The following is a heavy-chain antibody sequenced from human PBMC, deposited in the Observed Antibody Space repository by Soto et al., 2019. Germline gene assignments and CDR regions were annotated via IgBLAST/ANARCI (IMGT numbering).Heavy chain of an antibody. D-gene: IGHD6-13*01. J-gene: IGHJ4*02. V-gene: IGHV4-30-4*08. CDR3: ARVDIAAAGTAVDY. CDR1: GGSVGSGDFH. Sequence: SETLSLTCAVSGGSVGSGDFHWSWIRQPPGKGLEWIGYIYSSGTTYYNPSLESRVTISLDTSKNQFSLKLSSVTAADTAVYYCARVDIAAAGTAVDYWGQGTLVTVSS. CDR2: IYSSGTT.